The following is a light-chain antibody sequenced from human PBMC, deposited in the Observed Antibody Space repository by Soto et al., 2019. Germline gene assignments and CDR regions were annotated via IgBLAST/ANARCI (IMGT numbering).Light chain of an antibody. CDR1: QNINAW. Sequence: DIHMTQSPSSLSVSVGDRVTITCRTSQNINAWLAWYQQRPGQAPKLLIYDASTVQSGVPSRFSGSGSGTEFTLTINSLQSEDSAVYYCQQHNQWPITFGQGTRLEIK. CDR2: DAS. CDR3: QQHNQWPIT. V-gene: IGKV1-5*01. J-gene: IGKJ5*01.